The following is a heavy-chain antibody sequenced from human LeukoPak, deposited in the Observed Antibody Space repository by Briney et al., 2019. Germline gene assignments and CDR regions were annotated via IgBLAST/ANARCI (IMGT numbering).Heavy chain of an antibody. D-gene: IGHD3-16*01. J-gene: IGHJ4*02. Sequence: GGSLRLSCAASEFTFSSYWMHWVRQAPGKGLVGVSRINNDGRSTNYADSVKGRFTISRDNAKNTLYLQMNSLRAEDTAVYYCARVRWGGLYYFDYWGQGTLVTVSS. CDR1: EFTFSSYW. V-gene: IGHV3-74*01. CDR3: ARVRWGGLYYFDY. CDR2: INNDGRST.